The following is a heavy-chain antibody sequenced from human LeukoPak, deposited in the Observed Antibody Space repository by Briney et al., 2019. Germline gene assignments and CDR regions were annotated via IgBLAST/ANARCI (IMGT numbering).Heavy chain of an antibody. V-gene: IGHV3-21*01. CDR1: GFTFSSYN. Sequence: GGSLRLSCAASGFTFSSYNMNWVRQAPGKGLEWVASISGSSSYIYYADSVKGRFTISRDNAKNSLYLQMNSLRAEDTAVYYCARFFLVGATKPYYFDYWGRGTLVTVSS. J-gene: IGHJ4*02. CDR2: ISGSSSYI. D-gene: IGHD1-26*01. CDR3: ARFFLVGATKPYYFDY.